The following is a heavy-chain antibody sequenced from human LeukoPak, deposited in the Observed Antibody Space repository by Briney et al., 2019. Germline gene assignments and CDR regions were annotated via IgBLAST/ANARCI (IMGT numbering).Heavy chain of an antibody. V-gene: IGHV3-21*01. D-gene: IGHD3-10*01. CDR2: ISSSSSYI. J-gene: IGHJ4*02. CDR3: ARDRACGSGSYYT. Sequence: GGSLRLSCAASGFTFSSYSMNWVRQAPGKGLEWVSSISSSSSYIYYADSVKGRFTISRDNAKNSLYLQMSSLRAEDTAVYYCARDRACGSGSYYTWGQGTLVTVSS. CDR1: GFTFSSYS.